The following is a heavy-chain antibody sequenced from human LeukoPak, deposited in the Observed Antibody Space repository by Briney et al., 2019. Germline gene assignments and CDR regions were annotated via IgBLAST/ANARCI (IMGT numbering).Heavy chain of an antibody. CDR2: IYYTGST. J-gene: IGHJ4*02. D-gene: IGHD2-2*02. Sequence: SETLSLTCIVSGDYISNYYWSWIRQPPGKGLEWIGYIYYTGSTRYNPSLNGRVTISVDTSKNHFSLKLSSVTAADTAVYYCARWGCTSTTCYTPFDFWGPGTLVTVSS. V-gene: IGHV4-59*01. CDR3: ARWGCTSTTCYTPFDF. CDR1: GDYISNYY.